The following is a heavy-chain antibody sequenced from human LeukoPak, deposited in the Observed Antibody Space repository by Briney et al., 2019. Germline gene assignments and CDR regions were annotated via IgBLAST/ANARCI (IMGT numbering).Heavy chain of an antibody. Sequence: PGGSLRLSCAASGFTFSSYSMNWVRQAPGKGLEWVSSISSSSSYIYYADSVKGRFTISRDNAKNSLYLQMNSLRAEDTAVYYCARLYDSSGYYDYWGQGTLDTVSS. CDR3: ARLYDSSGYYDY. CDR2: ISSSSSYI. CDR1: GFTFSSYS. V-gene: IGHV3-21*01. J-gene: IGHJ4*02. D-gene: IGHD3-22*01.